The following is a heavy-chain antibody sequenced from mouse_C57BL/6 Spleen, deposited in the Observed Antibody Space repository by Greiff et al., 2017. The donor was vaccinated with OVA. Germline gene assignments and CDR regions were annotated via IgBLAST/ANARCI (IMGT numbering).Heavy chain of an antibody. J-gene: IGHJ2*01. CDR3: ARGGGY. Sequence: VQLQQSVAELVRPGASVKLSCTASGFNIKNSFMNWVKQRPEQGLEWIGRIDPANGNTTYAPKFQGKATITADPSSNTAYMQLSSLTSADTAIYYCARGGGYWGLGTTLTVSS. CDR1: GFNIKNSF. V-gene: IGHV14-3*01. CDR2: IDPANGNT.